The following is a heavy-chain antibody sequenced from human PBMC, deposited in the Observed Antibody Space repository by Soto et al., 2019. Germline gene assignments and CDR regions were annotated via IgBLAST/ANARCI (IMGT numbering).Heavy chain of an antibody. Sequence: GGSLRLSCAASGFTFSSYGMHWVRQAPGKGLEWVAVISYDGSNKYYADSVKGRFTISRDNSKNTLYLQMDSLRAEDTVVYYCAKDRPSSSSSKMDVWGEGTTVTVSS. V-gene: IGHV3-30*18. D-gene: IGHD6-6*01. CDR3: AKDRPSSSSSKMDV. J-gene: IGHJ6*04. CDR1: GFTFSSYG. CDR2: ISYDGSNK.